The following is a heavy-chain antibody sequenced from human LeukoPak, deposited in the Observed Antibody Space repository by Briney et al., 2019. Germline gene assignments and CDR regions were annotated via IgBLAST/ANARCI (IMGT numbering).Heavy chain of an antibody. Sequence: GGSLRLSCAASGFTFDDYAMHWVRQAPGKGLEWVSGISWNSGSIGYADSVKGRFTISRDNAKNSLYLQMNSLRAEDTALYYCAKASRVGATFDYWGQGTLVTVSS. CDR1: GFTFDDYA. CDR3: AKASRVGATFDY. J-gene: IGHJ4*02. CDR2: ISWNSGSI. D-gene: IGHD1-26*01. V-gene: IGHV3-9*01.